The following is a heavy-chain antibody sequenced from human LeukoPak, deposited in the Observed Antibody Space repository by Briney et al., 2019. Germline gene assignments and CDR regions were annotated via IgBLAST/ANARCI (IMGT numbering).Heavy chain of an antibody. D-gene: IGHD5-24*01. J-gene: IGHJ4*02. CDR2: ISSSGSTI. V-gene: IGHV3-11*04. CDR3: ASRDGYNSGEPLDY. Sequence: GGSLRLSCAASGFTFSSYAMSWIRQAPGKGLEWVSCISSSGSTIYYADSVKGRFTISRDNAKNSLYLQMNSLRAEDTAVYYCASRDGYNSGEPLDYWGQGTLVTVSS. CDR1: GFTFSSYA.